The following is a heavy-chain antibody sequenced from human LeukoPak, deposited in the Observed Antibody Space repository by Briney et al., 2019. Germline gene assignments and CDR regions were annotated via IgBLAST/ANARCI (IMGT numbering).Heavy chain of an antibody. CDR2: IIPILGIA. J-gene: IGHJ5*02. Sequence: ASVKVSCKASGGTFSSYTISWVRQAPGQGLEWMGRIIPILGIANYAQKFQGRVTITADKSTSTAYMELSSLRSEDTAAYYCARDYDSSTSWPGFDPWGQGTLVTVSS. D-gene: IGHD2-2*01. V-gene: IGHV1-69*04. CDR3: ARDYDSSTSWPGFDP. CDR1: GGTFSSYT.